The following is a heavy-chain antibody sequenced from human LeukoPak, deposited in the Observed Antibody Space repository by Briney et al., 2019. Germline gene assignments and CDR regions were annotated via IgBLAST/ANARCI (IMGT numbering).Heavy chain of an antibody. Sequence: PGGSLRLSCAASGFSFISYWMSWVRQAPGKGLEWVANIKQDGSAKNYVDSVKGRFTISRDNAKNSLYLRLNSLRAEDTAVYYCAGCAGNSCYFDYRGQGTLVIVSS. CDR1: GFSFISYW. D-gene: IGHD1-1*01. CDR2: IKQDGSAK. CDR3: AGCAGNSCYFDY. J-gene: IGHJ4*02. V-gene: IGHV3-7*01.